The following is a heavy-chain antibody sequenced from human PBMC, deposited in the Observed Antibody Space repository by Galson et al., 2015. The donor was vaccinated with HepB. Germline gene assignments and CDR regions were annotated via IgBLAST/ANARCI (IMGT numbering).Heavy chain of an antibody. D-gene: IGHD3-10*01. CDR1: GYTFTSYD. CDR2: MNPNSGNT. CDR3: ARAGRVTMVRGASRRYYFDY. Sequence: SVKVSCKASGYTFTSYDINWVRQATGQGLEWMGWMNPNSGNTGYAQKFQGRVTMTRNTSISTAYMELSSLRSEDTAVYYCARAGRVTMVRGASRRYYFDYWGQGTLVTVSS. V-gene: IGHV1-8*01. J-gene: IGHJ4*02.